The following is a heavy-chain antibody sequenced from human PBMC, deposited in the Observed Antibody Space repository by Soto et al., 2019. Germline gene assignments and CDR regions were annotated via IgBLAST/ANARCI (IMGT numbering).Heavy chain of an antibody. V-gene: IGHV2-5*02. J-gene: IGHJ4*02. Sequence: QITLKESGPTLVKPTQTLTLTCTFSGFSLNTSGVGVGWIRQPPGKALEWLALIYWDDDKRYSPSLKSRLTITKDTSKNQVVLTMTNMDPVDTGTYYGAHRPYGDYPIDYWGQGTLVTVSS. CDR2: IYWDDDK. CDR3: AHRPYGDYPIDY. D-gene: IGHD4-17*01. CDR1: GFSLNTSGVG.